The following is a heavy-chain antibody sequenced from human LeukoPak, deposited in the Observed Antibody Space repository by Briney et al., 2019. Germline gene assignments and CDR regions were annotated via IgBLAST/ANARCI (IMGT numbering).Heavy chain of an antibody. Sequence: GGSLRLSCAVSGFNFRDHWMDWVRQAPGKGLEWVAVIWYDGSNKYYADSVKGRFTISRDNSKNTLYLQMNSLRAEDTAVYYCASGDELSYWGQGTLVTVSS. J-gene: IGHJ4*02. V-gene: IGHV3-33*08. CDR3: ASGDELSY. D-gene: IGHD5-24*01. CDR2: IWYDGSNK. CDR1: GFNFRDHW.